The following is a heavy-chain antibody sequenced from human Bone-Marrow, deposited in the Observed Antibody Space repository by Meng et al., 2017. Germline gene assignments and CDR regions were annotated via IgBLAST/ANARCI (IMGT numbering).Heavy chain of an antibody. CDR1: GFTFSSYC. CDR3: ARDGLGSSSLLPDY. Sequence: GESLKISCAASGFTFSSYCMNWVRQAPGKGLEWVASISSSSSYIYYADSVKGRFTISRDNAKNSLYLQMNSLRAEDTAVYYGARDGLGSSSLLPDYWGQGTLVTVSS. V-gene: IGHV3-21*01. D-gene: IGHD6-13*01. J-gene: IGHJ4*02. CDR2: ISSSSSYI.